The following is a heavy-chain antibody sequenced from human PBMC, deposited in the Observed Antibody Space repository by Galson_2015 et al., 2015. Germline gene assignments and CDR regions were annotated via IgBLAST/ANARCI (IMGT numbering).Heavy chain of an antibody. Sequence: PALVKPTQTLTLTCTFSGFSLSTSGVGVGWIRQPPGKALEWLALIYWDDDKHYSPSLKSRLTITKDTSENQVVLTMTNMDPVDTATYYCARGRITIFGVNYFDYWGQGTLVTVSS. D-gene: IGHD3-3*01. J-gene: IGHJ4*02. CDR2: IYWDDDK. CDR3: ARGRITIFGVNYFDY. CDR1: GFSLSTSGVG. V-gene: IGHV2-5*02.